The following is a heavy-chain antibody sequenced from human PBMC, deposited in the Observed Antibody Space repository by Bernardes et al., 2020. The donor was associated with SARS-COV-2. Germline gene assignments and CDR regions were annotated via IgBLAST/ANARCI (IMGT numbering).Heavy chain of an antibody. V-gene: IGHV3-48*01. J-gene: IGHJ4*02. D-gene: IGHD2-15*01. CDR1: GFIFTTYS. Sequence: GGSLRLSCVGSGFIFTTYSMSWVRQAPGKGLEWLLFISSGGDTIHDADSVRGRFTVSRDDAKNSVHLQMNSLRAEDTAVYYCARGWRENSFDYWGQGALVTVSS. CDR2: ISSGGDTI. CDR3: ARGWRENSFDY.